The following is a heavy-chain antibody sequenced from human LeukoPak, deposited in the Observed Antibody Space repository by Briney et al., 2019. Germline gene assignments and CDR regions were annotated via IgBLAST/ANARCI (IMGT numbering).Heavy chain of an antibody. J-gene: IGHJ4*02. CDR1: GYTFTGNF. D-gene: IGHD6-13*01. CDR3: AREVYSSRHFDY. CDR2: INPNSGGT. Sequence: ASVKVPCKSSGYTFTGNFMHWVRQAPGQGLEWMGWINPNSGGTNYAQKFQGRVTMTRDTSISTAYMELSRLQSDDTAIYYCAREVYSSRHFDYWGQGTLVTVSS. V-gene: IGHV1-2*02.